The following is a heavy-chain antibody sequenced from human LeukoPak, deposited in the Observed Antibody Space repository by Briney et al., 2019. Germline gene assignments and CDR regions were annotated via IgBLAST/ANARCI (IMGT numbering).Heavy chain of an antibody. CDR1: GDSISNYY. CDR2: IYYSGST. J-gene: IGHJ4*02. V-gene: IGHV4-59*01. CDR3: ARGYGSGSHYFDY. Sequence: SETLSLTCTVSGDSISNYYWSWIRQPPGKGLEWIGYIYYSGSTNYNPSLKSRVTISVDTSRNQFSLKLSSVTAADTALYYCARGYGSGSHYFDYWGQGSMVTVSS. D-gene: IGHD3-10*01.